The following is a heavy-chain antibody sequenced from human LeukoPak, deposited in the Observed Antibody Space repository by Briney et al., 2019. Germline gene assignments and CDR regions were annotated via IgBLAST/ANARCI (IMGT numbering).Heavy chain of an antibody. J-gene: IGHJ6*04. D-gene: IGHD2-2*01. CDR2: ISYDGSNK. V-gene: IGHV3-30*18. CDR1: GFTFSSYG. Sequence: GGSLRLSCAASGFTFSSYGMHWVRQAPGKGLEWVAVISYDGSNKYYADSVKGRFTISRDNSKNTLYLQMNSLRAEDTAVYYCAKHMREPGYYYGVDVWGKGTTVTVSS. CDR3: AKHMREPGYYYGVDV.